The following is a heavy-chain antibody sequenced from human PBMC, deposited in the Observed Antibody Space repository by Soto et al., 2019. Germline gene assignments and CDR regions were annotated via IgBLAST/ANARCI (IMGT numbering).Heavy chain of an antibody. CDR1: GGTFSSFA. Sequence: SVKVSCKASGGTFSSFAVSWVRQAPGQGLEWMGRILPMLHTTNYAQKFQDRLTITADTSTNTAYMDLRSLRSEDTAVYYCARLSRTVNYWGPGTLVTVSS. J-gene: IGHJ4*02. CDR2: ILPMLHTT. V-gene: IGHV1-69*10. D-gene: IGHD3-16*02. CDR3: ARLSRTVNY.